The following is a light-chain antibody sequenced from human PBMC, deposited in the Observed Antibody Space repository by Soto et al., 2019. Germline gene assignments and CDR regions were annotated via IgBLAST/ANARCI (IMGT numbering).Light chain of an antibody. CDR2: DSS. V-gene: IGKV1-9*01. Sequence: DIPLTQSPSFLSASVEDRVTISCRASYDISSSLAWYQQEPGKPPKLLIYDSSTLQTEVPSRFTGSGSGRKFTLTISGLQFGDFATYFCQQLSHYPYTFGQGTKLEI. J-gene: IGKJ2*01. CDR1: YDISSS. CDR3: QQLSHYPYT.